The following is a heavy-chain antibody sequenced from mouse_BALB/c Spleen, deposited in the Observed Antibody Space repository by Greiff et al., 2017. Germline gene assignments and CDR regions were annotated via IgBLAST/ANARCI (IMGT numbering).Heavy chain of an antibody. Sequence: VQLQQSGPGLVAPSQSLSITCTVSGFSLTSYGVHWVRQPPGKGLEWLGVIWAGGSTNYNSALMSRLSISKDNSKSQVFLKMNSLQTDDTAMYYCARGYDGYYLYYFDYWGQGTTLTVSS. CDR2: IWAGGST. J-gene: IGHJ2*01. CDR1: GFSLTSYG. V-gene: IGHV2-9*02. CDR3: ARGYDGYYLYYFDY. D-gene: IGHD2-3*01.